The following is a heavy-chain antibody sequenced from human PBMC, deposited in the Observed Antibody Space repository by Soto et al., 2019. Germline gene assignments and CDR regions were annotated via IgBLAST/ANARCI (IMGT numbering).Heavy chain of an antibody. CDR2: ISSSSSTI. D-gene: IGHD3-22*01. V-gene: IGHV3-48*02. CDR1: GFTFSSYI. J-gene: IGHJ1*01. Sequence: PGGSLRLSCAASGFTFSSYIMNWVRQAPGKGLEWVSYISSSSSTIYYADSVKGRFTISRDNAKNSLYLQMNSMRDEDTAVYYCARDRFDSSGYYYFFQRWGQGTMVTVSS. CDR3: ARDRFDSSGYYYFFQR.